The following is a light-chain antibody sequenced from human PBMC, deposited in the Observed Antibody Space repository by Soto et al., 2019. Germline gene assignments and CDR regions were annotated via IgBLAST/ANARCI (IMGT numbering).Light chain of an antibody. CDR2: GAS. Sequence: EIVMTQSPATLSVSPGERATLSCRASQSVSSNLAWYQQKPGQAPRLLIYGASTRVTGIPARFSGSGSGTVFTLTIISLQSEDFAVYYCQQYNNWPPWTFGQGTKVEI. CDR3: QQYNNWPPWT. CDR1: QSVSSN. V-gene: IGKV3-15*01. J-gene: IGKJ1*01.